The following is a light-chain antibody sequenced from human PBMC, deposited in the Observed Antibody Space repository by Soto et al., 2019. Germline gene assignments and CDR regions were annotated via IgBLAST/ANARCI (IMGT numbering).Light chain of an antibody. CDR1: SSNIGNNY. CDR3: CSYAGEYKYV. J-gene: IGLJ1*01. V-gene: IGLV1-51*01. CDR2: DVN. Sequence: QSVLTQPPSVSAAPGQKVTISCSGSSSNIGNNYVSWYQQLPGTAPKLLIHDVNKRPPGVPDRFSASKSGNTASLTISGLQAEDEADYYCCSYAGEYKYVFGSGTKVTVL.